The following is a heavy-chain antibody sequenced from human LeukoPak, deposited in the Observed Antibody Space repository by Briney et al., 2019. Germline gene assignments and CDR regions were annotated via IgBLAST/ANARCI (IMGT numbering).Heavy chain of an antibody. D-gene: IGHD5-18*01. Sequence: SETLSLTCTVSGGSISSYYWTWIRQPPGKGLEWIGNIYYSGGTNYNPSLKSRVTISVDTSKNQFSLKLSSLTAADTAVYYCARGSYGYPFDYWGQGTLVTVSS. CDR2: IYYSGGT. CDR1: GGSISSYY. J-gene: IGHJ4*02. CDR3: ARGSYGYPFDY. V-gene: IGHV4-59*01.